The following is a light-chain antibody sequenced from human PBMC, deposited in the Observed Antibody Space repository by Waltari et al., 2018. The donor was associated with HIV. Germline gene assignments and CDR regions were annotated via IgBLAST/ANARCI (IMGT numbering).Light chain of an antibody. Sequence: QSVVTQTPSASGTLGQGVTISCSGGTSNLGSNYVYWYQHLPGTSPKLLIYMNDQRPSGVPDRISGSKSGTSASLAISGLRSEDEADYYCASWDDSLGGYWIFGGGTNLTVL. J-gene: IGLJ3*02. CDR3: ASWDDSLGGYWI. CDR2: MND. V-gene: IGLV1-47*01. CDR1: TSNLGSNY.